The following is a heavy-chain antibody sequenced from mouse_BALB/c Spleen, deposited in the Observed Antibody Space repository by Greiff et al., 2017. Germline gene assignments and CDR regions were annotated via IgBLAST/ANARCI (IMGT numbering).Heavy chain of an antibody. CDR1: GFTFSSFG. CDR3: AADGYYVAWFAY. CDR2: ISSGSSTI. Sequence: EVQVVESGGGLVQPGGSRKLSCAASGFTFSSFGMHWVRQAPEKGLEWVAYISSGSSTIYYADTVKGRFTISRDNPKNTLFLQMTSLRSEDTAMYYCAADGYYVAWFAYWGQGTLVTVSA. J-gene: IGHJ3*01. D-gene: IGHD2-3*01. V-gene: IGHV5-17*02.